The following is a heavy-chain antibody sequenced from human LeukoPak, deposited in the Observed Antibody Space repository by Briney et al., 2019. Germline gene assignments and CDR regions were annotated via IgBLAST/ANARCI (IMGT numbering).Heavy chain of an antibody. CDR3: ARGRGLIIPLDY. J-gene: IGHJ4*02. D-gene: IGHD3-10*01. Sequence: GGSLRLSCAASGFTFSSYAMSWVRQAPGKGQEWVSGISGSGGITYCADSVKGRFTISRDNSKNTLYLQMNSLRAEDTAVYYCARGRGLIIPLDYWGQGTLVTVSS. V-gene: IGHV3-23*01. CDR2: ISGSGGIT. CDR1: GFTFSSYA.